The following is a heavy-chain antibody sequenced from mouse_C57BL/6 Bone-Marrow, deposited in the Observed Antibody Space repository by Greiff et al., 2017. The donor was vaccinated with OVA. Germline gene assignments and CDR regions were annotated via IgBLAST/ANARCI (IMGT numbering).Heavy chain of an antibody. V-gene: IGHV1-74*01. Sequence: QVQLQQPGAELVKPGASVKVSCKASGYTFTSYWMHWVKQRPGQGLEWIGRIHPSDSDTNYNQKFKGKATLTVDKSSSTAYMQLSSLTSEDSAVYYGAMGGAIYDGYPWYFDVWGTGTTVTVAS. D-gene: IGHD2-3*01. J-gene: IGHJ1*03. CDR3: AMGGAIYDGYPWYFDV. CDR1: GYTFTSYW. CDR2: IHPSDSDT.